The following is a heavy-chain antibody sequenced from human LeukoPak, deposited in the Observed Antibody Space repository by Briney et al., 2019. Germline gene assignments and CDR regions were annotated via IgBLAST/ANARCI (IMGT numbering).Heavy chain of an antibody. V-gene: IGHV3-66*01. D-gene: IGHD6-19*01. CDR2: IYSGGST. CDR3: AREAVAPNDAFDI. J-gene: IGHJ3*02. CDR1: EFSVGSNY. Sequence: GGSLRLSCAASEFSVGSNYVTWVRQAPGKGLEWVSLIYSGGSTYYADSVKGRFTISRDNAKNSLYLQMNSLRAEDTAVYYCAREAVAPNDAFDIWGQGTMVTVSS.